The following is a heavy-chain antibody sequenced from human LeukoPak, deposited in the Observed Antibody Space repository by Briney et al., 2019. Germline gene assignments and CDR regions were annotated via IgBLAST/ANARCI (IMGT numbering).Heavy chain of an antibody. J-gene: IGHJ1*01. CDR3: ATITSMRVVLIS. V-gene: IGHV3-23*01. CDR1: GFTFSSFD. Sequence: GGSLRLSCAASGFTFSSFDMTWVRQAPGKGLAWVSTISVSATNTYYADSVKGRFTISRDNSKNTLYLQMNSLRADDTAVYYCATITSMRVVLISWGQGTLVTVSS. CDR2: ISVSATNT. D-gene: IGHD3-22*01.